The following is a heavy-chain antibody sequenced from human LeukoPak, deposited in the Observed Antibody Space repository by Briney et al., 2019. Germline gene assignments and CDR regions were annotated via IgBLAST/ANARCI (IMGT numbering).Heavy chain of an antibody. CDR3: AKDGVMVRGVTSSMGLQNYYYYYMDV. D-gene: IGHD3-10*01. J-gene: IGHJ6*03. V-gene: IGHV3-30*19. Sequence: GGSLRLSCAASGFTLSSYGMHWVRQAPGKGLEWVAVISYDGSNKYYADSVKGRFTISRDNSKNTLYLQMNSLRAEDTAVYYCAKDGVMVRGVTSSMGLQNYYYYYMDVWGKGTTVTVSS. CDR2: ISYDGSNK. CDR1: GFTLSSYG.